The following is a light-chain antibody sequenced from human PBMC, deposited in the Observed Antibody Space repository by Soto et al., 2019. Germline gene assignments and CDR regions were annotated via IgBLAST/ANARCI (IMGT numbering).Light chain of an antibody. Sequence: EIVMTQSPATLSVSPGERATLSCRASQSVSSNFAWYQQKPGQAPRLLIYGASTRATGIPARFSGSGSGTAFTITISSLQSEDFAVYYCQQYNNWPPLTFGGGTKVEIK. CDR2: GAS. CDR1: QSVSSN. J-gene: IGKJ4*01. V-gene: IGKV3-15*01. CDR3: QQYNNWPPLT.